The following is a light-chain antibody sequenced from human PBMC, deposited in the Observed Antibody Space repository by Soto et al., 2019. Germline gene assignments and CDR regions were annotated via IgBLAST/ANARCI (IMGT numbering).Light chain of an antibody. J-gene: IGKJ1*01. CDR3: MQPLQSWT. CDR1: QSFLHSNGYNY. CDR2: LGS. V-gene: IGKV2-28*01. Sequence: DIVMTQSPLSLPVTPVEPASISCMSSQSFLHSNGYNYLDWYLQKPGQSPQLLIYLGSNRASGVPDRFSGSGSGTDFTLKISRVEAEDVGVYYCMQPLQSWTFGQGTKVDIK.